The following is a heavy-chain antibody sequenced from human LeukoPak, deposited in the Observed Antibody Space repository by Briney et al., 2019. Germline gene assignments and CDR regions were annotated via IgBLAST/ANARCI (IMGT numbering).Heavy chain of an antibody. Sequence: PSETLSLTCTVSGGSISSGSYYWSWIRQPAGKGLEWIGHIYTSGSTNYNPSLKSRVTISVDTSKTQFSLNLNSVTAADTAVYYCASREWELTYNWFDPWGQGTLVTVSS. CDR2: IYTSGST. D-gene: IGHD1-26*01. V-gene: IGHV4-61*09. CDR1: GGSISSGSYY. CDR3: ASREWELTYNWFDP. J-gene: IGHJ5*02.